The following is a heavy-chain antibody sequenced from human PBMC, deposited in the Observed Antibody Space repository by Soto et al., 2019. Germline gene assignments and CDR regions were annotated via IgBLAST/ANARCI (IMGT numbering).Heavy chain of an antibody. Sequence: QVQLQESGPGLVKPSETLSLTCTVSGDSISSYYWSWIRQPPGKGLEWIGYIYYSGSTNYNPSLKSRVTTSVDTSKTQFSLKLSSVTAADTAVYYCARGKDGYNRYWGQGTLVTVSS. CDR1: GDSISSYY. CDR3: ARGKDGYNRY. CDR2: IYYSGST. D-gene: IGHD5-12*01. J-gene: IGHJ4*02. V-gene: IGHV4-59*01.